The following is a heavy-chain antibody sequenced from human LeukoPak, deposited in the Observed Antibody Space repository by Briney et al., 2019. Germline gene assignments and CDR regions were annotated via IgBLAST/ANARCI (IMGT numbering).Heavy chain of an antibody. CDR3: ARGGSYYDFWSGYYDYYYYMDV. Sequence: PSETLSLTCSVSGGSISSYYWSWIRQPPGKGLEWIGYIYDSGSTSYNPSLQSRVTISIDTSKNQFSLRLTSVTAADTGVYYCARGGSYYDFWSGYYDYYYYMDVWGKGTTVTVSS. V-gene: IGHV4-59*01. J-gene: IGHJ6*03. D-gene: IGHD3-3*01. CDR2: IYDSGST. CDR1: GGSISSYY.